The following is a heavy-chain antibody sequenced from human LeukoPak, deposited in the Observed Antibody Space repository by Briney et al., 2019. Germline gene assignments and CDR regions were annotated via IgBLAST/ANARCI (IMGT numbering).Heavy chain of an antibody. Sequence: GGSLRLSCAPSGFSLSSYAMSWVRQAPGKGLEWVSANSGSGGRTYYADSVKGRFTISRDNSKNTLYLQMNSLIAEDTAVYYCAKLKYYDSSGYPGVKGFFDYWGQGTLVTVSS. CDR2: NSGSGGRT. V-gene: IGHV3-23*01. CDR1: GFSLSSYA. D-gene: IGHD3-22*01. CDR3: AKLKYYDSSGYPGVKGFFDY. J-gene: IGHJ4*02.